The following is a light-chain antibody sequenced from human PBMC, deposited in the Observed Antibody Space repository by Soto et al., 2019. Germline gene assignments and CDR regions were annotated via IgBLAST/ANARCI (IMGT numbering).Light chain of an antibody. V-gene: IGLV1-51*01. CDR1: SSNIGNNH. CDR3: QSYDSSLSGWV. CDR2: DNN. J-gene: IGLJ3*02. Sequence: QSVLTQPPSVSAAPGQKVTVSCSGSSSNIGNNHVSWYQHLPGTAPKVLIYDNNKRPSGIPDRFSGSKSATSATLDITGLQTGDEADYYCQSYDSSLSGWVFGGGTKLTVL.